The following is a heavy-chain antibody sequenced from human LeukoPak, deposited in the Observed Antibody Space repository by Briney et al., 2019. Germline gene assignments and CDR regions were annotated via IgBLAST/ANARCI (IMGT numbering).Heavy chain of an antibody. J-gene: IGHJ4*02. Sequence: GGSLRLSCAASGFSFSSAWMSWVRQAPGKGLEWVGRVKSEANGGTTDYAAPVKGRFTISRDNSKNTLYLQMNTLRAEDTAVYFCAKDYHDILSGYSSTPDYWGLGTLVTVSS. CDR2: VKSEANGGTT. CDR3: AKDYHDILSGYSSTPDY. V-gene: IGHV3-15*01. CDR1: GFSFSSAW. D-gene: IGHD3-9*01.